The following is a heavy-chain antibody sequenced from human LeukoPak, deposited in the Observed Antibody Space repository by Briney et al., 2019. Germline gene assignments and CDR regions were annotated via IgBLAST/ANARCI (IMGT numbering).Heavy chain of an antibody. CDR2: IIPIFGTA. Sequence: ASVKVSCKASGGTFSSYAISWVRQAPGQGLEWMGGIIPIFGTANYAQKLQGRVTMTADTSTSTAYMELRSLRSEDTAVYYCATAAPPYSIRGFDYWGQGTLVTVSS. CDR3: ATAAPPYSIRGFDY. J-gene: IGHJ4*02. CDR1: GGTFSSYA. D-gene: IGHD6-13*01. V-gene: IGHV1-69*06.